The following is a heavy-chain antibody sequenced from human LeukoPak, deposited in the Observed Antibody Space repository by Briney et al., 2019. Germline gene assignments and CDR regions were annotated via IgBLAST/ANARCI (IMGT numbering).Heavy chain of an antibody. CDR1: GFTFSSYG. D-gene: IGHD2-2*01. CDR2: ISYDGSNK. Sequence: GGSLRLSCAASGFTFSSYGMHWVRQAPGKGLEWVAVISYDGSNKYYADSVKGRFTISRDNSKNTLYLQMNSLRAEDTAVYYCAKSKSDQLLRRRSGHNWFDPWGQGTLVTVSS. V-gene: IGHV3-30*18. CDR3: AKSKSDQLLRRRSGHNWFDP. J-gene: IGHJ5*02.